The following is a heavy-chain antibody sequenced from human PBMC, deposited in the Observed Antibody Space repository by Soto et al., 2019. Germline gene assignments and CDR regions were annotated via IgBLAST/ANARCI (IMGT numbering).Heavy chain of an antibody. D-gene: IGHD5-18*01. CDR3: AKMWIQLWSPGDG. Sequence: EVQLLESGGGLVQPGGSLRLSCAASGFTFSSYAMSWVRQAPGKGLEWVSAISGSGGSTYYADSVKGRFTISRDNSKNRLYLQMNSRRAEDTAVYYCAKMWIQLWSPGDGWGQGTLVTVSS. CDR2: ISGSGGST. J-gene: IGHJ4*02. CDR1: GFTFSSYA. V-gene: IGHV3-23*01.